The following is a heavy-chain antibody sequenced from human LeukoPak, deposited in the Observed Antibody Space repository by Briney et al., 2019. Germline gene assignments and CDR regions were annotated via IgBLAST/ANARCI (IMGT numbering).Heavy chain of an antibody. V-gene: IGHV3-21*05. Sequence: GGSLRLSCAASASGVAFSSNSMNWVRQAPGKGLEGISYIHSSGNYILSAASVRSRFSVSTDKARSSLFLRMNKLRAENTAIYYCAREYTSRATFDYWGQGTLVSVSS. CDR1: ASGVAFSSNS. CDR3: AREYTSRATFDY. CDR2: IHSSGNYI. J-gene: IGHJ4*02. D-gene: IGHD2-2*02.